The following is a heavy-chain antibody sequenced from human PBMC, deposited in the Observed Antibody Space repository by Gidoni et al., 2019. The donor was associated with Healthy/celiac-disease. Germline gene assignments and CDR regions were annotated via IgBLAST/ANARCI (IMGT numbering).Heavy chain of an antibody. V-gene: IGHV3-33*01. J-gene: IGHJ4*02. D-gene: IGHD5-12*01. Sequence: QVQLVDAGGGVVQPGRSMRLCSDASGFTFSSYGMNWVLRAPGSGLEWVAVIWYDGSNTYYADSVKGRFTVSRDNSKNTLYLQMNSLRAEDTAVYYCATCRDGYNPFDDWGQGTLVTVSS. CDR2: IWYDGSNT. CDR3: ATCRDGYNPFDD. CDR1: GFTFSSYG.